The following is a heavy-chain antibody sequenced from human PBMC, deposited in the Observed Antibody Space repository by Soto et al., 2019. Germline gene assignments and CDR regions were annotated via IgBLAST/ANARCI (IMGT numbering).Heavy chain of an antibody. CDR1: GFTFSSYW. D-gene: IGHD3-3*01. Sequence: GGSLRLSCAASGFTFSSYWMSWVRQAPGKGLEWVANIKQDGSEKYYVDSVKGRFTISRDNAKNSLYLQMNSLRAEDTAVYYWARGAQYYDFWSDTFDYWGQGTLVTVSS. CDR3: ARGAQYYDFWSDTFDY. CDR2: IKQDGSEK. V-gene: IGHV3-7*01. J-gene: IGHJ4*02.